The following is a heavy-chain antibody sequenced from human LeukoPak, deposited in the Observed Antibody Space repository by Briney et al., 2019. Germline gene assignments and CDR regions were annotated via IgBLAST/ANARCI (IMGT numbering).Heavy chain of an antibody. CDR1: GYSISSGYY. V-gene: IGHV4-38-2*02. CDR3: ARSGSYCSGGSCYEAY. CDR2: IYHSGST. J-gene: IGHJ4*02. Sequence: PSETLSLTCTVSGYSISSGYYWGWIRQPPGKGLEWIGSIYHSGSTYYNPSLKSRVTISVDTSKNQFSLKLSSVTAADTAVYYCARSGSYCSGGSCYEAYWGQGTLVTVSS. D-gene: IGHD2-15*01.